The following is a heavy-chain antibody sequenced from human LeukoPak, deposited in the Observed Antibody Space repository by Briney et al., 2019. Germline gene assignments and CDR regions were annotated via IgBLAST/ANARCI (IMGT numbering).Heavy chain of an antibody. J-gene: IGHJ4*02. CDR3: ARGGGYEMPRVFDY. CDR1: GFTFSSYG. D-gene: IGHD5-12*01. CDR2: IWYDGSNK. Sequence: GGSLRLSCAASGFTFSSYGMHWVRQAPGKGLEWVAVIWYDGSNKYYADSVKGRFTISRDNSKNTLYLQMNSLRAEDTAVYYCARGGGYEMPRVFDYWGQGTLVTVSS. V-gene: IGHV3-33*01.